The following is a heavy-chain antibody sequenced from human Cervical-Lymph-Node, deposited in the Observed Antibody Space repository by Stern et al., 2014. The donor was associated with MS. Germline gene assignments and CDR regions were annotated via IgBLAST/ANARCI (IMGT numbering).Heavy chain of an antibody. D-gene: IGHD5-12*01. Sequence: VQLGQSGAEVKKPGSSVKVSCKASGGTFNNHVISWVRQAHGQGLGWMGGIIPMFGTPNYAQKFQGRVTIIADKSTSTVHMVLRNLSDEDTAMYYCANRDMGYTYGRHDYWGQGTLVTVS. CDR1: GGTFNNHV. CDR3: ANRDMGYTYGRHDY. CDR2: IIPMFGTP. V-gene: IGHV1-69*06. J-gene: IGHJ4*02.